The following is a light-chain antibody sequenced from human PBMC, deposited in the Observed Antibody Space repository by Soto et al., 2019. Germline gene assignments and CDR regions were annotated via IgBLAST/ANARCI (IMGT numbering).Light chain of an antibody. Sequence: QSVLTQPPSASGTPGQRVTISCSGSSSNIGSNTVDWYQQLPGTAPKLLMYSNNQRPSGVPDRLSGSKSGTSASLAISGLQPEDEAVYYCAAWDDSLNGHVFGTGTKVTVL. CDR3: AAWDDSLNGHV. CDR2: SNN. CDR1: SSNIGSNT. J-gene: IGLJ1*01. V-gene: IGLV1-44*01.